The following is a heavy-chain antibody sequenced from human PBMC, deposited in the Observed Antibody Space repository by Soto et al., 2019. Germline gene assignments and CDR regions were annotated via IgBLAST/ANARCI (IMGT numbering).Heavy chain of an antibody. Sequence: QVQLVESGGGVVQPGRSLRLSCVASGFTFSTYGMHWVRQAPGKGLEWVAVISNDGSTIYYVDSVKGRFTISRDNSKNTVYLQMNSLRAEDTAVYYWAKASWLVGLNWFDPWGQGTLVTVSS. D-gene: IGHD6-19*01. CDR3: AKASWLVGLNWFDP. CDR2: ISNDGSTI. J-gene: IGHJ5*02. CDR1: GFTFSTYG. V-gene: IGHV3-30*18.